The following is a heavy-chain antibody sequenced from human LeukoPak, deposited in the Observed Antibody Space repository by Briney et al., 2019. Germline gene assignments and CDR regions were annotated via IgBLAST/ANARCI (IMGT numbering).Heavy chain of an antibody. J-gene: IGHJ5*02. V-gene: IGHV3-30*04. CDR2: VSAHGLDK. CDR1: GFAFRSYA. Sequence: GGSLRLSCAASGFAFRSYAMHWVRQAPGKGLEWLAVVSAHGLDKYYADSVKGRFTISRDNSKNTLYLQMNSLRAEDTAVYYCARLDYYDSRAILDPWGQGTLVTVSS. CDR3: ARLDYYDSRAILDP. D-gene: IGHD3-22*01.